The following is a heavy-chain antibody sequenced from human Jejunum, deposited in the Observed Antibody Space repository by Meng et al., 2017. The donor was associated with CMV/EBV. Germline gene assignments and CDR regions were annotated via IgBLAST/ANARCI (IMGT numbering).Heavy chain of an antibody. CDR1: HFTLTNAW. CDR2: IKSKTDGGTT. V-gene: IGHV3-15*07. Sequence: LSCAASHFTLTNAWVNWVRQAPGKGLEWVGHIKSKTDGGTTEYAALVKGRFTISRDDSKNTLYLQMNSLKSEDTAVYYCTTLVPPNDYWGQGTLVTVSS. CDR3: TTLVPPNDY. J-gene: IGHJ4*02.